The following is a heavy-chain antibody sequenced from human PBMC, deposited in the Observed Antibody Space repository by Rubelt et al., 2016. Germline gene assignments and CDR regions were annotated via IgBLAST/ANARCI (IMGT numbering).Heavy chain of an antibody. CDR1: GFTVSSNY. Sequence: ASGFTVSSNYMSWVRQAPGKGLEWVSVIYSGGSTYYADSVKGRFTISRDNSKNTLYLQMNSLRAEDTAVYYCARGIQLWLVARPTDYYYYGMDVWGQGTTVTVSS. CDR2: IYSGGST. J-gene: IGHJ6*02. D-gene: IGHD5-18*01. V-gene: IGHV3-66*02. CDR3: ARGIQLWLVARPTDYYYYGMDV.